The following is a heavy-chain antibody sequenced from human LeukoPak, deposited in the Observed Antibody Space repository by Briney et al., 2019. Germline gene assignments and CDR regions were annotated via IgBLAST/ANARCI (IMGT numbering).Heavy chain of an antibody. V-gene: IGHV3-30*04. D-gene: IGHD1-26*01. CDR2: ISYGGSSK. Sequence: PGGSLRLSCASSGFTFSSYTMHWVRQAPGKGLEWVALISYGGSSKIYVESAKGRFTISRDNSKNTLYMQMSSLRAEDTAVYYCARDNSGRALDIWGQGTLVIVSA. CDR1: GFTFSSYT. CDR3: ARDNSGRALDI. J-gene: IGHJ3*02.